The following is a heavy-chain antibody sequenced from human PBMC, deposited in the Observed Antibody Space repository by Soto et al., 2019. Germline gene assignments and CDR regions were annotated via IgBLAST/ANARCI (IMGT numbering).Heavy chain of an antibody. CDR1: GFSFSVYG. CDR3: AAWAEGATEVP. J-gene: IGHJ5*02. D-gene: IGHD2-15*01. CDR2: IWYDASKQ. Sequence: PGGSLRLSCEASGFSFSVYGMHWVRQAPGKGLEWVAVIWYDASKQFYAGSVEGRFTISRDNSKATLYLQMNSLRAEDTAVYYCAAWAEGATEVPSGQGTLVTVSS. V-gene: IGHV3-33*01.